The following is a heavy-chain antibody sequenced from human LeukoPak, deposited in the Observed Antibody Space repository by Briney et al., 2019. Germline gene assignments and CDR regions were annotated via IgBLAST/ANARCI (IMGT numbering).Heavy chain of an antibody. D-gene: IGHD5-18*01. J-gene: IGHJ4*02. CDR1: GFTFSSYW. Sequence: GGSLRLSCAASGFTFSSYWMSWVRQAPGKGLEWVANIKKDGSEKYYVDSVKGRFTISRDNAKTSLYLQMNSLRAGDTAVYYCARDLSGVTGYTYGRGIDYWGQGTLVTVSS. CDR3: ARDLSGVTGYTYGRGIDY. CDR2: IKKDGSEK. V-gene: IGHV3-7*01.